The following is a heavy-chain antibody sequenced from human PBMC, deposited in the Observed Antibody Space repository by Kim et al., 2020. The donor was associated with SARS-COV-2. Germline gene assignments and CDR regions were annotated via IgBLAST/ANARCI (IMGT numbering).Heavy chain of an antibody. Sequence: GGSLRLSCAASGFTFDDYAMHWVRQAPGKGLEWVSGISWNSGSIGYADSVKGRFTISRDNAKNSLYLQMNSLRAEDTAVYYCAKDYSSGYSPYYGMDVWGQGTTVTVSS. CDR1: GFTFDDYA. D-gene: IGHD3-22*01. V-gene: IGHV3-9*01. CDR3: AKDYSSGYSPYYGMDV. CDR2: ISWNSGSI. J-gene: IGHJ6*02.